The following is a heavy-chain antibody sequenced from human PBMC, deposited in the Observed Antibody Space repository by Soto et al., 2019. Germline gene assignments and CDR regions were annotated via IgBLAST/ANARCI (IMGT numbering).Heavy chain of an antibody. Sequence: QVQLVQSGAEVKKPGASVKVSCKASGYTFTNYYMHWVRQAPGQGLEWMGIFNPSGGSTRYAQKFQGRVTMTMDTSTNTVYMELSSRRSEDTAVYYCARVDCSSSSRYNWFDPWGQGTLVTVSS. V-gene: IGHV1-46*03. CDR2: FNPSGGST. CDR1: GYTFTNYY. J-gene: IGHJ5*02. D-gene: IGHD2-2*01. CDR3: ARVDCSSSSRYNWFDP.